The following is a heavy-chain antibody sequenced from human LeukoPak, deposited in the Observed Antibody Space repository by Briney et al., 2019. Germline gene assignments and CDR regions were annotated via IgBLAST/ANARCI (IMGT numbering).Heavy chain of an antibody. Sequence: SETLSLTCTVSGDSISSSGCYWGWLRQPPGMGLEWIGSIHNSGTTYFNPSLKSRVTISVDASKNQFSLKLSSVAAADTAIYYCARTYSSGQGAYYWGQGTLVTVSS. D-gene: IGHD3-22*01. CDR3: ARTYSSGQGAYY. CDR1: GDSISSSGCY. V-gene: IGHV4-39*07. CDR2: IHNSGTT. J-gene: IGHJ4*02.